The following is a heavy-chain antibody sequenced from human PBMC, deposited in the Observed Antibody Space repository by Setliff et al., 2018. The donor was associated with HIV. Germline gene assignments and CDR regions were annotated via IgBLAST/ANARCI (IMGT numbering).Heavy chain of an antibody. D-gene: IGHD5-12*01. CDR1: GGSISTYY. Sequence: PSETLTLTCTVSGGSISTYYWSWIRQPPGKGLEWIGSIYFTGSSDNNPSLKSRVTISVDTSRNQFSLKLTSVTAADTALYFCARLGDSGYDFRGYFDYWGQGKLVTVSS. J-gene: IGHJ4*02. CDR3: ARLGDSGYDFRGYFDY. V-gene: IGHV4-59*12. CDR2: IYFTGSS.